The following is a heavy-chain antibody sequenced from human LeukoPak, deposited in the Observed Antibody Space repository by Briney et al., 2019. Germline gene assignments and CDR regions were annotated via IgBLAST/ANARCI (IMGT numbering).Heavy chain of an antibody. V-gene: IGHV4-39*01. CDR1: GGSINSGDYY. CDR3: ARLRRASGSYAVVY. D-gene: IGHD1-26*01. CDR2: IYYSGNT. Sequence: SETLSLTCTVSGGSINSGDYYWGWIRQPPGKGLEWIGSIYYSGNTYYNPSLKSRVTISVDTSKNQFSLKLSSVTAADTAVYYCARLRRASGSYAVVYWGQGTLVTVSS. J-gene: IGHJ4*02.